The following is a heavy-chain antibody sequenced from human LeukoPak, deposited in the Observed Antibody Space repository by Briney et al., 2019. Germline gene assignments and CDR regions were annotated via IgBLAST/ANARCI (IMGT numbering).Heavy chain of an antibody. V-gene: IGHV3-48*04. D-gene: IGHD1-26*01. Sequence: TGGSLRLSCAASGFTFSSYSMNWVRQAPGKGLEWVSYISSSSSTIYYADSVKGRFTISRDNAKNSLYLQMNSLRAEDTAVYYCARDGPRANRVGATRSHFDYWGQGTLVTVSS. CDR1: GFTFSSYS. J-gene: IGHJ4*02. CDR2: ISSSSSTI. CDR3: ARDGPRANRVGATRSHFDY.